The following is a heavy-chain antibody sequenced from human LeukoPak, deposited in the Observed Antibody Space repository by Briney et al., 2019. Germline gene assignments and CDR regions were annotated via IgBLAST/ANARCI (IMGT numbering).Heavy chain of an antibody. D-gene: IGHD3-10*01. CDR3: ARGGSGSYYGGFDP. V-gene: IGHV4-34*01. CDR1: GGSFSGYY. Sequence: SETLSLTCAVYGGSFSGYYWSWIRQPPGKGLEWIGEINHSGSTNYNPSLKSRVTISVDTSKNQFSLKLSSVTAADTAVYSCARGGSGSYYGGFDPWGQGTLVTVSS. CDR2: INHSGST. J-gene: IGHJ5*02.